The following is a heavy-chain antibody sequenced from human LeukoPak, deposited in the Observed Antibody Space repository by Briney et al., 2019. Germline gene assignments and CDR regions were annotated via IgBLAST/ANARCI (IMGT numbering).Heavy chain of an antibody. Sequence: TSETLSLTCTVSGGSIIGYYWSWIRQPPGKRLEWIASIYYSGSTNYNPSLKSRVTVSLDTSKNQFSLRLSSVTAADTAVYYCARHRGSNLNRSFDFWGQGTLVTVSS. CDR2: IYYSGST. D-gene: IGHD1-14*01. V-gene: IGHV4-59*08. J-gene: IGHJ4*02. CDR1: GGSIIGYY. CDR3: ARHRGSNLNRSFDF.